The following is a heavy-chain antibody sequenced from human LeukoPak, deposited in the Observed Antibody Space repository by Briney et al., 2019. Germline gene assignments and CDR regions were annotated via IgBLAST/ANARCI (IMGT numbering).Heavy chain of an antibody. CDR2: ISSSSSYI. V-gene: IGHV3-21*01. CDR1: GFTFSSYS. D-gene: IGHD5-18*01. CDR3: AKDFDGYSYGTLDY. J-gene: IGHJ4*02. Sequence: PGGSLRLSCAASGFTFSSYSMNWVRQAPGKGLEWVSSISSSSSYIYYADSVKGRFTISRDNAKNSLYLQMNSLRAEDTAVYYCAKDFDGYSYGTLDYWGQGTQVTVSS.